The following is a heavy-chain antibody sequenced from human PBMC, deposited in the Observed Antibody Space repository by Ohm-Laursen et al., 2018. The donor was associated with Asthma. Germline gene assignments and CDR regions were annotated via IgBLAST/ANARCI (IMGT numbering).Heavy chain of an antibody. D-gene: IGHD3-16*01. J-gene: IGHJ6*02. CDR2: ISYDGSNK. CDR3: ARDWGDWEEDYYYGMDV. Sequence: SLRLSCAASGFTFSSYGMHWVRQAPGKGLEWVAVISYDGSNKYYADSVKGRFTISRDNSKNTLYLQMNSLRAEDKAVYYCARDWGDWEEDYYYGMDVWGQGTTVTVSS. V-gene: IGHV3-30*03. CDR1: GFTFSSYG.